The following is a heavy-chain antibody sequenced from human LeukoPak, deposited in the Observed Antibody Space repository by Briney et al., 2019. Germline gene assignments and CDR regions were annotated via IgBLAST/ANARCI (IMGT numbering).Heavy chain of an antibody. CDR1: GYTFTSYG. V-gene: IGHV1-18*01. Sequence: GASVKVSCKASGYTFTSYGISWVRQAPGQGLEWMGWISAYNGNTNYAQKLQGRVTMTTDTSTSTAYMELRSLRSDDTAVYYCARDRIVSPWELLPPYFDYWGQGTLVTVSS. J-gene: IGHJ4*02. CDR2: ISAYNGNT. CDR3: ARDRIVSPWELLPPYFDY. D-gene: IGHD1-26*01.